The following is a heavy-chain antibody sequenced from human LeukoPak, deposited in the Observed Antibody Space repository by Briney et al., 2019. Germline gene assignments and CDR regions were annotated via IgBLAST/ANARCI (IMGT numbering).Heavy chain of an antibody. CDR3: AKGKERYFPKRGHNWFDP. D-gene: IGHD3-9*01. Sequence: PGGSLRLSCAASGFTFSSYAMSWVRQAPGKGLEWVSAISGSGGSTYYADSVKGRFTISRDNSKNTLYLQMNSLRAEDTAVYYCAKGKERYFPKRGHNWFDPWGQGTLSPSPQ. V-gene: IGHV3-23*01. J-gene: IGHJ5*02. CDR1: GFTFSSYA. CDR2: ISGSGGST.